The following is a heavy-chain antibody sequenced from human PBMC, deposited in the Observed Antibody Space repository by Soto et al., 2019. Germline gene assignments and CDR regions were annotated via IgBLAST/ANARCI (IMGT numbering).Heavy chain of an antibody. D-gene: IGHD1-26*01. J-gene: IGHJ5*02. Sequence: SETLSLTCTVSGDSLSLYYWSWIRLSPGKGLEWIGYIYSTGSSNQNPSLRDRVAVSADASKNQFYLTLSSMTAADTSFYYCARGERKVNWRPYFDTWGQGIQVTVSS. CDR1: GDSLSLYY. V-gene: IGHV4-59*01. CDR2: IYSTGSS. CDR3: ARGERKVNWRPYFDT.